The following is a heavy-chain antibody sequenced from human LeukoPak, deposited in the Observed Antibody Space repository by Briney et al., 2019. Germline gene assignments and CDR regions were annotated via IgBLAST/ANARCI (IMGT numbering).Heavy chain of an antibody. CDR1: GFTFSRYG. CDR2: IPYDGSNK. J-gene: IGHJ4*02. V-gene: IGHV3-30*02. Sequence: PGGSLRLSCAASGFTFSRYGMHWVRQAPGKGLEWVTFIPYDGSNKYYADSVKGRFTISRDNSKNTLYLQMNSLRAEDTAVYYCASGAVAGTGDYWGQGTLVTVSS. D-gene: IGHD6-19*01. CDR3: ASGAVAGTGDY.